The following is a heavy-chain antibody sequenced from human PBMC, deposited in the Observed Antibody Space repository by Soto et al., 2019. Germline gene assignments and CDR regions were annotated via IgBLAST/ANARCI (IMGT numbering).Heavy chain of an antibody. V-gene: IGHV5-51*01. D-gene: IGHD4-4*01. CDR2: INPGIINPADSDI. J-gene: IGHJ6*02. Sequence: HGESLKISCETSGYSFTTYWLAWVRQRPGKGLEWMGIINPGIINPADSDIRYSPSFQGRVTISADRSINTAYLQWSSLEASDTAIYYCARHEQFYYQFYGMDVWGQGTTVTVSS. CDR1: GYSFTTYW. CDR3: ARHEQFYYQFYGMDV.